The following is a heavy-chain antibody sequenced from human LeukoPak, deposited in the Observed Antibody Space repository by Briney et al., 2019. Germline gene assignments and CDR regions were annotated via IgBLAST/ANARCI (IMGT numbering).Heavy chain of an antibody. CDR1: GFTFSSYG. CDR3: AKARSGYEDY. D-gene: IGHD5-12*01. J-gene: IGHJ4*02. CDR2: ISYDGSNK. Sequence: GGSLRLSCAASGFTFSSYGMHWVRQAPGKGLEWVAVISYDGSNKYYADSVKGRFTISRDNSKNTLYLQMNSLRAEDTAVYYCAKARSGYEDYWGQGTLVTVSS. V-gene: IGHV3-30*18.